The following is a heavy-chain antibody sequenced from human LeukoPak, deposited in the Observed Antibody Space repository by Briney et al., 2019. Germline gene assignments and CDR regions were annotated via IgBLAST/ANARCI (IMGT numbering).Heavy chain of an antibody. CDR1: GFTFSSYG. J-gene: IGHJ4*02. V-gene: IGHV3-23*01. CDR3: AKGSLSLMGVYDY. D-gene: IGHD2-8*01. Sequence: GGTLRLSCAASGFTFSSYGMSWVHQAPGKGLELVSIISGSGGSTSYADSVKGRFTISRDNYKNTLYLQMNSLRAEDTAVYYCAKGSLSLMGVYDYWGQGTQVIVSS. CDR2: ISGSGGST.